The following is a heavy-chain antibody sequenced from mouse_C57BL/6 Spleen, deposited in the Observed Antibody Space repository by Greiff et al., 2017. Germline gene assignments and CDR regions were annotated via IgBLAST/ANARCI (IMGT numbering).Heavy chain of an antibody. CDR2: INPNNGGT. Sequence: EVQVVESGPELVKPGASVKISCKASGYTFTDYYMNWVKQSHGKSLEWIGDINPNNGGTSYNQKFKGKATLTVDKSSSTAYMELRSLTSEDSAVYYCASSLITTVSGGYWGQVTTLTVSS. J-gene: IGHJ2*01. CDR1: GYTFTDYY. CDR3: ASSLITTVSGGY. V-gene: IGHV1-26*01. D-gene: IGHD1-1*01.